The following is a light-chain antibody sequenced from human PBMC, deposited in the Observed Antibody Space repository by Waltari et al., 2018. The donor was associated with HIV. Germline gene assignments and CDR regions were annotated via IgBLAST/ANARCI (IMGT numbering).Light chain of an antibody. J-gene: IGKJ1*01. CDR2: GAS. V-gene: IGKV3-15*01. Sequence: EIVMTQSPATLSVSPGERATLSCRASQSVSSNLAWYQQKPGQAPRLLIYGASTRATGIPARFSGSGSGTEFTLTISSLQSEDFVVYYCQQYNDWRRVTFGQGTKVEIQ. CDR1: QSVSSN. CDR3: QQYNDWRRVT.